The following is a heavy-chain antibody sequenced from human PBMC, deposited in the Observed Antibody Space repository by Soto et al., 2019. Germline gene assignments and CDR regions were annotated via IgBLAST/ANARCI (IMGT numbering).Heavy chain of an antibody. D-gene: IGHD1-26*01. J-gene: IGHJ4*02. V-gene: IGHV3-21*04. CDR2: INWSGGCI. CDR1: GFTFSSYS. CDR3: ARDRWELSYFDY. Sequence: PGGSLRLSCAASGFTFSSYSMNWVRQAPGKGLEWVSGINWSGGCIGYADSVKGRFTISRDNAKNSLYLQMNSLRAEDTALYYCARDRWELSYFDYWGQGTLVTVSS.